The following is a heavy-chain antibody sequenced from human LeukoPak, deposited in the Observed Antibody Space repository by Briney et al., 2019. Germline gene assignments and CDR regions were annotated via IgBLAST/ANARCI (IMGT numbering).Heavy chain of an antibody. D-gene: IGHD6-19*01. Sequence: SETLSLTCTVSGGSISSYYWSWIRQPPGKGLEWIGYIYYSGSTNYNPSLKSRVTISVDTSKNQFSLKLSSVTAADTAVYYCARDRGSGWYETAFDTWGQGTMVTVSS. CDR1: GGSISSYY. CDR3: ARDRGSGWYETAFDT. CDR2: IYYSGST. J-gene: IGHJ3*02. V-gene: IGHV4-59*01.